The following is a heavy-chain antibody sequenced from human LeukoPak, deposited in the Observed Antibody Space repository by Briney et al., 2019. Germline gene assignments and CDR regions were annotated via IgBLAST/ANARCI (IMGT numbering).Heavy chain of an antibody. J-gene: IGHJ4*02. Sequence: SETLSLTCTVSGGSLSSGSSYWSWIRQHPGKGLEWIGYIFYTGSTYYNPSLNSRINISVVTSKNQFSLQLSSVTAADTAVYYGPRVGIFSEPPAPFYFAYWAREPWSPSPQ. CDR3: PRVGIFSEPPAPFYFAY. D-gene: IGHD1-14*01. V-gene: IGHV4-31*03. CDR2: IFYTGST. CDR1: GGSLSSGSSY.